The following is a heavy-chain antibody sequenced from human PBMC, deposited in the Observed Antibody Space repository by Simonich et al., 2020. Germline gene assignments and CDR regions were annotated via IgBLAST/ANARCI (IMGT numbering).Heavy chain of an antibody. Sequence: EVQLVESGGGLVKPGGSLRLSCAASGYTFSSYSMNWVRQAPGKGVGGVSTISSSRSYIHYADSVKGRFTIARDNAKNSLYLQMNSLRAEDTAVYYCAREIEAGNAFDIWGQGTMVTVSS. CDR2: ISSSRSYI. CDR1: GYTFSSYS. CDR3: AREIEAGNAFDI. J-gene: IGHJ3*02. V-gene: IGHV3-21*01.